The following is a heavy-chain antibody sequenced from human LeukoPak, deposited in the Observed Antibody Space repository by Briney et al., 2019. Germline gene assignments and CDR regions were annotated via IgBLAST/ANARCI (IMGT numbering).Heavy chain of an antibody. CDR1: GGSISSSSYY. D-gene: IGHD4-23*01. V-gene: IGHV4-39*07. CDR2: IYYSGST. CDR3: ARGGNGNAPFDY. J-gene: IGHJ4*02. Sequence: SETLSLTRTVSGGSISSSSYYWGWIRQPPGKGLEWIGSIYYSGSTYYNPSLKSRVTISVDTSKNQFSLKLSSVTAADTAVYYCARGGNGNAPFDYWGQGTLVTVSS.